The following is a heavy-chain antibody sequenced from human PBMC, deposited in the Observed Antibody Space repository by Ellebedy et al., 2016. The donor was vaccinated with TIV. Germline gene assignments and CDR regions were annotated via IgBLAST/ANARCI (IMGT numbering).Heavy chain of an antibody. D-gene: IGHD3-10*01. Sequence: ASVKVSCXASGYTFTSYAMHWVRQAPGQRLEWMGWINAGNGNTKYSQKFQGRVTITRDTSASTAYMELSSLRSEDTAVYYCARDPTSWFGELFYYYYGMDVWGQGTTVTASS. CDR3: ARDPTSWFGELFYYYYGMDV. CDR1: GYTFTSYA. V-gene: IGHV1-3*01. J-gene: IGHJ6*02. CDR2: INAGNGNT.